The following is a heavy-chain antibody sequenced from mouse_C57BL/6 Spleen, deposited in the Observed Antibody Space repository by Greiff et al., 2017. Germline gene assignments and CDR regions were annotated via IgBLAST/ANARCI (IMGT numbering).Heavy chain of an antibody. CDR1: GYTFTDYY. V-gene: IGHV1-26*01. D-gene: IGHD4-1*01. Sequence: VQLQQSGPELVKPGASVKISCKASGYTFTDYYMNWVKQSHGKSLEWIGDINPNNGGISYNQKFKGKATLTVDKSSSTAYMELRSLTSEDSAVYYCARGGNWEKDYFDYWGQGTTLTVSS. CDR3: ARGGNWEKDYFDY. J-gene: IGHJ2*01. CDR2: INPNNGGI.